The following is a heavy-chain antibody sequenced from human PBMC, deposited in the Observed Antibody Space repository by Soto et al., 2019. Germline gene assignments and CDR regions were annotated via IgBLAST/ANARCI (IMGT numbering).Heavy chain of an antibody. CDR3: ARYPSVRYNYYGLDV. CDR1: GASITNYF. J-gene: IGHJ6*02. D-gene: IGHD3-10*01. V-gene: IGHV4-59*01. Sequence: SETLSLTCIVSGASITNYFWSWIRQAPGKGLEWIGHISYTGSTDYNPSHKSRSNISVDTSKNQFSLNLDSVTAADTAVYYCARYPSVRYNYYGLDVWSQGTTVTVSS. CDR2: ISYTGST.